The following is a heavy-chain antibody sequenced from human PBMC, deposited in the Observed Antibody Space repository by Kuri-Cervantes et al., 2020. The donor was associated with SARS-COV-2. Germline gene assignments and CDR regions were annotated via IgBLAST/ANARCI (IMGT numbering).Heavy chain of an antibody. CDR3: ARRIVVVPAAIGMDV. D-gene: IGHD2-2*02. CDR1: GFTFSSYS. CDR2: ISSSSSTI. J-gene: IGHJ6*03. V-gene: IGHV3-48*01. Sequence: GESLKISCAASGFTFSSYSMNWVRQAPGKGLEWVSYISSSSSTIYYADSVKGRFTISRGNAKNSLYLQMNSLRAEDTAVYYCARRIVVVPAAIGMDVWGKGTTVTVSS.